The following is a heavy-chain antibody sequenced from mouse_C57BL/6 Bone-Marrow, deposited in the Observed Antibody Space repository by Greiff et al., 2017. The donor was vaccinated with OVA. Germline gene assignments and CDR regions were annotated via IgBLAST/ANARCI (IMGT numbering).Heavy chain of an antibody. CDR1: GYSITSGYY. D-gene: IGHD1-1*02. Sequence: EVKLQESGPGLVKPSQSLSLTCSVTGYSITSGYYWNWIRQFPGTKLEWMGYISYDGSNNYNPSLKNRISITRDTSKNQFFLKLNSVTTEDTATYYCAREAIMGFDDWGQGTTLTVSS. V-gene: IGHV3-6*01. J-gene: IGHJ2*01. CDR3: AREAIMGFDD. CDR2: ISYDGSN.